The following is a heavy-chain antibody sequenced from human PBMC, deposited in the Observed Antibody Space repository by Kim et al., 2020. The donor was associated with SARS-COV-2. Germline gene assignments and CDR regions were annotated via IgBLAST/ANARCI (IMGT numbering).Heavy chain of an antibody. CDR2: ISSSSTI. V-gene: IGHV3-48*04. CDR3: ARDRGRWELLDY. D-gene: IGHD1-26*01. Sequence: GGSLRLSCAASGFTFSSYSMNWVRQAPGKGLEWVSYISSSSTIYYADSVKGRFTISRDNAKNSLYLQMNSLRAEDTAVYYCARDRGRWELLDYWGQGTLVTVSS. CDR1: GFTFSSYS. J-gene: IGHJ4*02.